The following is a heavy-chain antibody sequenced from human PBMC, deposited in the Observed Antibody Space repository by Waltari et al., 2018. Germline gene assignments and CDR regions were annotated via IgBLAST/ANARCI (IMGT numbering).Heavy chain of an antibody. Sequence: QVQLQESGPGLVKPSETLSLTCPVSGGSISSHYWSWIRQPPGKGLEWIGYIYYSGSTNYNPSLKSRVTISVDTSKNQFSLKLSSVTAADTAVYYCARAAGELLPYYFDYWGQGTLVTVSS. D-gene: IGHD1-26*01. J-gene: IGHJ4*02. CDR3: ARAAGELLPYYFDY. V-gene: IGHV4-59*11. CDR1: GGSISSHY. CDR2: IYYSGST.